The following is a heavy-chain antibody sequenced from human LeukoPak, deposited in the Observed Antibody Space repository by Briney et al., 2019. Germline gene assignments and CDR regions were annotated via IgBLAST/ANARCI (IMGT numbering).Heavy chain of an antibody. CDR2: IYSGGST. J-gene: IGHJ4*02. CDR1: GLTVSNNY. CDR3: TTLTMIRVHEDY. D-gene: IGHD3-10*01. V-gene: IGHV3-53*01. Sequence: GGSLRLSCAASGLTVSNNYISWVRQAPGKGLEWVSVIYSGGSTYYTDSVKGRFSISRDNSKNTVYLQMNSLKTEDTAVYFCTTLTMIRVHEDYWGQGTLVTVSS.